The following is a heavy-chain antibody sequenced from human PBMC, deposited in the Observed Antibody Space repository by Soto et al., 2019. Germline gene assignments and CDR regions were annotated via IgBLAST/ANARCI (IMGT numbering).Heavy chain of an antibody. D-gene: IGHD2-15*01. CDR2: ISAYNGNT. V-gene: IGHV1-18*01. CDR1: GYTFTSYG. Sequence: QVQLVQSGAEVKKPGASVKVSCKASGYTFTSYGISWVRQAPGQGLEWMGWISAYNGNTNYAQKLQGRVTMTTYTSTSTAYMELRSLRSDDTAVYYCARDSWIVVVVAATPLDYWGQGTLVTVSS. CDR3: ARDSWIVVVVAATPLDY. J-gene: IGHJ4*02.